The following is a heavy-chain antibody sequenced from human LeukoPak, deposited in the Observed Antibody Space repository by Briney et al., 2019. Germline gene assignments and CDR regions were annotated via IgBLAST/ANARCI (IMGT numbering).Heavy chain of an antibody. D-gene: IGHD2/OR15-2a*01. CDR3: AREVPDNSQSKYRMSDWFDP. CDR1: LGAISGGSYY. Sequence: PSQTLSLTCAVSLGAISGGSYYGSWIRQPAGEGLEWVGCIYTSGSTNSNPCLKSRVTRSVDTSKNHVTLNLTSVTAADTAVYYCAREVPDNSQSKYRMSDWFDPWGQGTLLTVSS. CDR2: IYTSGST. V-gene: IGHV4-61*02. J-gene: IGHJ5*02.